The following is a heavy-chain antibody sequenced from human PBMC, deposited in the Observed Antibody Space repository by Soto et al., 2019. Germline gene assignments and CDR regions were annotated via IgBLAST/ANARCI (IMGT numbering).Heavy chain of an antibody. Sequence: EVHLAESGGGLVQPGGSLRLSCAASGFVFNSHWMHWVRQAPGKGLVWVARINSGGSRTNYADSVKGRFTISRDNDKSTQYLYMRSLRVDGTAISDCGRGNWSGDTWFFGGTHWGQGTLVTVAS. V-gene: IGHV3-74*01. CDR2: INSGGSRT. J-gene: IGHJ4*02. CDR1: GFVFNSHW. D-gene: IGHD3-3*01. CDR3: GRGNWSGDTWFFGGTH.